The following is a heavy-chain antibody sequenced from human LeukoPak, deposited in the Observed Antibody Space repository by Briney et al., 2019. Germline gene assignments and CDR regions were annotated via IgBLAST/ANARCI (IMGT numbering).Heavy chain of an antibody. J-gene: IGHJ4*02. CDR1: GFTFSNAW. D-gene: IGHD6-19*01. CDR2: IYDSGTT. Sequence: GGSLRLSCAASGFTFSNAWMSWVRQAPGKGLEWVSVIYDSGTTYYADSVKGRFLIFRDTSKNTVDLRMNSLRVEDTAVYYCAGRRSSGWYAYWGQGTLVTVSS. V-gene: IGHV3-53*01. CDR3: AGRRSSGWYAY.